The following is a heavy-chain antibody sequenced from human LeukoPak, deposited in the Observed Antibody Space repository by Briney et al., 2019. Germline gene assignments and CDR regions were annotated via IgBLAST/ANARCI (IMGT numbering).Heavy chain of an antibody. Sequence: GESLKISCKGSGYSFTSYWIGGVRQMPGKGLEWMGIIYPGDSDTRYSPSFQGQVTISADKSISTAYLQWSSLKASDTAMYYCARHKEYSGYDRDQYYYMDVWGKGTAVTVSS. CDR3: ARHKEYSGYDRDQYYYMDV. J-gene: IGHJ6*03. D-gene: IGHD5-12*01. V-gene: IGHV5-51*01. CDR2: IYPGDSDT. CDR1: GYSFTSYW.